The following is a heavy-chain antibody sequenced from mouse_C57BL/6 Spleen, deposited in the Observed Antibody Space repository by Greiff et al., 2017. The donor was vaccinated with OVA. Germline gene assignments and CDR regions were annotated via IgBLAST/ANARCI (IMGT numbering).Heavy chain of an antibody. Sequence: EVKLMESGGGLVQPGGSLKLSCVASGFTFSNYWMNWVRQSPEKGLEWVAQIRLKSDNYATHYAESVKGRFTISRDDSKSSVYLQMNNLRAEDTGIYYCTGGYYEGGAMDYWGQGTSVTVSS. J-gene: IGHJ4*01. CDR2: IRLKSDNYAT. D-gene: IGHD2-3*01. CDR1: GFTFSNYW. CDR3: TGGYYEGGAMDY. V-gene: IGHV6-3*01.